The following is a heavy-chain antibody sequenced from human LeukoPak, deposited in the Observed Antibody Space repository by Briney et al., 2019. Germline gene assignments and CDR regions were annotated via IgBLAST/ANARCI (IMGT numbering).Heavy chain of an antibody. CDR3: ATQGRYSSGRHGYFDY. Sequence: ASVKLSCKASGGTFSSYAISWVRQAPGQGLEWMGGIIPIFGTANYAQKFQGRVTITTDESTSTAYMELSSLRSEDTAVYYCATQGRYSSGRHGYFDYWGQGTLVTVSS. CDR1: GGTFSSYA. V-gene: IGHV1-69*05. CDR2: IIPIFGTA. D-gene: IGHD6-19*01. J-gene: IGHJ4*02.